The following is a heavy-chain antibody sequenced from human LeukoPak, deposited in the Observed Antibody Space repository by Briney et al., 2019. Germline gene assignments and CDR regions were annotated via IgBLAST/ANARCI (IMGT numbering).Heavy chain of an antibody. CDR3: AGGQMFTSGGFDN. CDR2: LYTGGNK. CDR1: GFSVSDKY. J-gene: IGHJ4*02. Sequence: GGSLRLSCAVSGFSVSDKYMSWVRQAPGKGLEWVSVLYTGGNKYYTDFVKGRFTISRDNSNNMVFLQMNSLTVEDTALYYCAGGQMFTSGGFDNWGQGTLVTVSS. V-gene: IGHV3-53*01. D-gene: IGHD6-19*01.